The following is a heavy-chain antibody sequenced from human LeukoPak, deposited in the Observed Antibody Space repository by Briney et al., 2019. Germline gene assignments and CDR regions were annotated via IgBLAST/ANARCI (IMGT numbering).Heavy chain of an antibody. D-gene: IGHD2-21*02. Sequence: TGGSLRLSCAASGFTFSSYSMNWVRQAPGKGLEWVSYISSSSSTIYYADSVKGRFTISRDKAKNSLYLQMNSLRAEDTAVYYCAREGGTAIDYWGQGTLVTVSS. V-gene: IGHV3-48*01. CDR2: ISSSSSTI. CDR3: AREGGTAIDY. J-gene: IGHJ4*02. CDR1: GFTFSSYS.